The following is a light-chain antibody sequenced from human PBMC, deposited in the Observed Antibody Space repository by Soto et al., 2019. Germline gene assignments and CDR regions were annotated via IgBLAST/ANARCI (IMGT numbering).Light chain of an antibody. CDR1: SSDVGDYNY. CDR2: DVS. CDR3: SSYTSSSPRV. J-gene: IGLJ1*01. Sequence: QSALTQPASVSGSPGQSITISCTGTSSDVGDYNYVSWYQQHPGKAPKLMIFDVSKRPSGVSNRFSGSQTGNTASLTISGREAEDEADYYCSSYTSSSPRVFGTGTKLTVL. V-gene: IGLV2-14*01.